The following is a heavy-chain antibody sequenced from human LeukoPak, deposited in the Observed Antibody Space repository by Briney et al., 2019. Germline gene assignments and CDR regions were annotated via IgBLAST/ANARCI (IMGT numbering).Heavy chain of an antibody. CDR3: ARGALLYDYVWGSYRLEYFQH. D-gene: IGHD3-16*02. J-gene: IGHJ1*01. Sequence: PSETLSLTCAVYGGSFSGYYWSWIRQPPGKGLEWIGEINHSGSTNYNPSLKSRVTISVDTSKNQFSLKLSSVTAADTAVYYCARGALLYDYVWGSYRLEYFQHWGQGTLVTVSS. CDR2: INHSGST. V-gene: IGHV4-34*01. CDR1: GGSFSGYY.